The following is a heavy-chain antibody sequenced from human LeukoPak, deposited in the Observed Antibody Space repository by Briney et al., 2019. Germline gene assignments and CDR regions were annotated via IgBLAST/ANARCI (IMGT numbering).Heavy chain of an antibody. CDR1: GGSIRSGTYY. D-gene: IGHD3-10*01. CDR2: IYTSGST. Sequence: EPSETLSLTCTVSGGSIRSGTYYWGWIRQPPGKGLDWIGSIYTSGSTYYNPSLKSRVTISLDKSRNHFSLNLESATAADTAVYFCARSASETYSIRDWFDPWGQGTLVTVSS. J-gene: IGHJ5*02. CDR3: ARSASETYSIRDWFDP. V-gene: IGHV4-39*02.